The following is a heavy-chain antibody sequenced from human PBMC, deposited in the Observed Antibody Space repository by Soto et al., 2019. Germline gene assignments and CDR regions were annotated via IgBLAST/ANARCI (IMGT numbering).Heavy chain of an antibody. Sequence: QLQLQESGPGLVKPSETLSLTCTVSGGSISSSSYYWGWIRQPPGKGLEWIGSIYYSGSTYYNPSLNSRVTISVDTSKNQFSLKLSSVTAADTAVYYCARLTATITIFGVVINWFDPWGQGTLVTVSS. J-gene: IGHJ5*02. D-gene: IGHD3-3*01. V-gene: IGHV4-39*01. CDR3: ARLTATITIFGVVINWFDP. CDR2: IYYSGST. CDR1: GGSISSSSYY.